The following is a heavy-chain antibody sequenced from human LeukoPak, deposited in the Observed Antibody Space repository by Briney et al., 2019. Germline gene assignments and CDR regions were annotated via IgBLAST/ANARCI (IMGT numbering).Heavy chain of an antibody. CDR2: IHHSGST. J-gene: IGHJ4*02. D-gene: IGHD3-9*01. V-gene: IGHV4-38-2*02. CDR1: GYSISSGYN. Sequence: PSETLSLTCSVSGYSISSGYNWGWIRQPPGKWLEWIGSIHHSGSTYYNPSLKSRVTISVDTSKNRFSLKLSSVTAADTAVYYCARERGAILTGHWRGGYYFDYWGQGTLVTVSS. CDR3: ARERGAILTGHWRGGYYFDY.